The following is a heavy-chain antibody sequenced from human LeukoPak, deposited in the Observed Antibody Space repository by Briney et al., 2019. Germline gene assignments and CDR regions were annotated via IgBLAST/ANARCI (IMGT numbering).Heavy chain of an antibody. D-gene: IGHD1-26*01. J-gene: IGHJ4*02. CDR2: IYYSGST. CDR1: GGSISSSSYY. V-gene: IGHV4-39*01. Sequence: PSETLSLTCTVSGGSISSSSYYWGWIRQPPGKGLEWIGSIYYSGSTYYNPSLKSRVTISVDTSKNQFSLKLSSVTAADPAVYYCARQYSGRHDYWGQGTLVTVSS. CDR3: ARQYSGRHDY.